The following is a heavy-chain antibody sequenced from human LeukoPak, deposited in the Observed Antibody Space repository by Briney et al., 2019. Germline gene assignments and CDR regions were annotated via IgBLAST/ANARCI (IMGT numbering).Heavy chain of an antibody. CDR1: GGSISSYY. V-gene: IGHV4-59*08. CDR2: IYYSGST. CDR3: ARAELRFFDSHFDY. D-gene: IGHD3-9*01. Sequence: SETLSLTCTVSGGSISSYYWSWIRQPPGKGLEWIGYIYYSGSTNYNPSLKSRVTISVDPSKRQFSLRLRSVTAADTAVYFCARAELRFFDSHFDYWGQGLLVTVSS. J-gene: IGHJ4*02.